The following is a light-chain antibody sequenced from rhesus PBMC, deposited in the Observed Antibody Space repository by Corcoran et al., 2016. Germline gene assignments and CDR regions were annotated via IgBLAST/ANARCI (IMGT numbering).Light chain of an antibody. CDR1: SSDIGGYNY. CDR3: CSYAGIYTFV. V-gene: IGLV2-32*01. J-gene: IGLJ6*01. CDR2: EVS. Sequence: AALTQPRSVSGSPGQSVTISCTGTSSDIGGYNYVSWYQQHPGTAPKLMIYEVSKRPSGVSDRFSVSNSGNTSSLTISGRQAEDEAYYYCCSYAGIYTFVFGSGTKLTVL.